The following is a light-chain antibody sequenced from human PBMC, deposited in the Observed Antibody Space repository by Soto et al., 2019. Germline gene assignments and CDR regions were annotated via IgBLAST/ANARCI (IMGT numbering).Light chain of an antibody. J-gene: IGLJ2*01. CDR1: SSDVGGHNF. CDR3: CSHAGIYTAVL. CDR2: DVS. Sequence: QSAPTQPRSVYGSPGQSVTISCTGTSSDVGGHNFVSWYQQHPGKAPKFIIYDVSQRPSGVPDRFSGSKSGNTGSLTISGLQAEDEADYYCCSHAGIYTAVLFGGGTKLTVL. V-gene: IGLV2-11*01.